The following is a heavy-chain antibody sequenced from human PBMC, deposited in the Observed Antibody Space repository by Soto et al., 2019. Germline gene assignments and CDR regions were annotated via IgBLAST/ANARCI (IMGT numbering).Heavy chain of an antibody. V-gene: IGHV3-30*18. CDR3: AKDWDGFTVTGYTYGMDV. J-gene: IGHJ6*02. CDR1: GFTFSHFG. Sequence: QVQLVESGGGVVQPGRSLRLSCAASGFTFSHFGMHWVRQAPGKGLEWVALISYDGSTNVYGDSFKGRFTISRDDPQKRLFLQMDSLRPEDTAVYFCAKDWDGFTVTGYTYGMDVWGQGTTVTVSS. CDR2: ISYDGSTN. D-gene: IGHD2-2*02.